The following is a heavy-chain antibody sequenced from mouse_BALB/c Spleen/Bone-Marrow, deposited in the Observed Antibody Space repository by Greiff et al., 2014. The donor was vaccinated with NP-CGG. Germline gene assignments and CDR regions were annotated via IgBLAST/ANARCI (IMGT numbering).Heavy chain of an antibody. CDR3: ARDDYYAMDY. CDR1: GFTFTDYY. J-gene: IGHJ4*01. V-gene: IGHV7-3*02. CDR2: IRNKANGYTT. Sequence: VQLKESGGGSVQPGGSLRLSCATSGFTFTDYYMSWVRQPPGKALEWLGFIRNKANGYTTEYSASVKGRFTISRDNSQSILYLQMNTLRAEDSATYYCARDDYYAMDYWGQGTSVTVSS.